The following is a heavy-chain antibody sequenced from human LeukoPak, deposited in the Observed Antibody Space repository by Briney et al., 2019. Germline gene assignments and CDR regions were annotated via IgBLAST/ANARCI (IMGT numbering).Heavy chain of an antibody. CDR3: ARDTHRYCTNGVCYKSTDNWFDP. Sequence: ASVKVSCKASGYTFTGYYMHWVRQAPGQGLEWMGWINPNSGGTNYAQKFQGRVTMTRDTSISTAYMELSRLRSDDTAVYYCARDTHRYCTNGVCYKSTDNWFDPWGREPWSPSPQ. CDR1: GYTFTGYY. J-gene: IGHJ5*02. D-gene: IGHD2-8*01. CDR2: INPNSGGT. V-gene: IGHV1-2*02.